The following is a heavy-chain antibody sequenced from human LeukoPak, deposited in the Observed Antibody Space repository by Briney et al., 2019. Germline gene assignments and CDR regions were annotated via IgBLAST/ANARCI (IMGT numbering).Heavy chain of an antibody. CDR1: GYSFTSSW. Sequence: GESLQISCQGSGYSFTSSWIGWVRPMPGKGLEWMGIIYPGDSDTRYRPSFQGQVTISADKSISTAYLQWSSLNTSDTAMYYCARYTDHYYFDYWGQGTLVTVSS. J-gene: IGHJ4*02. CDR2: IYPGDSDT. D-gene: IGHD1-1*01. CDR3: ARYTDHYYFDY. V-gene: IGHV5-51*01.